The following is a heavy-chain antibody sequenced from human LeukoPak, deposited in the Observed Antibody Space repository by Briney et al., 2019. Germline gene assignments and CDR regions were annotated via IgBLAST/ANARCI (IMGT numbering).Heavy chain of an antibody. V-gene: IGHV4-61*08. J-gene: IGHJ6*02. D-gene: IGHD5-12*01. CDR3: ARRGYDILSYYYYGMDV. Sequence: SETLSLTCAVSGGSISSGGYSWSWIRQPPGKGLEWIGYIYYSGSTNYNPSLKSRVTISVDTSKNQFSLKLSSVTAADTAVYYCARRGYDILSYYYYGMDVWGQGTTVTVSS. CDR1: GGSISSGGYS. CDR2: IYYSGST.